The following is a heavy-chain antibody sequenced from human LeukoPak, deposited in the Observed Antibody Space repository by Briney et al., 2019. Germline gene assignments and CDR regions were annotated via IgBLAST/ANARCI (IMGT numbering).Heavy chain of an antibody. Sequence: GASVTVSFKASGYTFTSYDINWVRQATGQRLEWMGWMNPNSGNTGYANKFQGRVTMTRNTSMSTAYMELSSLRSEDSAVYYCARGPGNNTGWSAGMPKGWFDPWGQGTLVTVSS. J-gene: IGHJ5*02. CDR2: MNPNSGNT. V-gene: IGHV1-8*01. D-gene: IGHD6-19*01. CDR1: GYTFTSYD. CDR3: ARGPGNNTGWSAGMPKGWFDP.